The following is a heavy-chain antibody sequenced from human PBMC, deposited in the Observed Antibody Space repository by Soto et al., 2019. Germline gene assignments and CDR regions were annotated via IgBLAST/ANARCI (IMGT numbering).Heavy chain of an antibody. D-gene: IGHD1-7*01. J-gene: IGHJ4*02. CDR1: GASISNFY. V-gene: IGHV4-4*07. Sequence: SETLSLTCSVSGASISNFYWSWIRQSAGKGLEWIGRLYTRGTTAYNTSLKSEVPMSMDTSKNRVSLSLTSVTASDTAVYYCAKGGNYFFHAWGQGTLVTVSS. CDR2: LYTRGTT. CDR3: AKGGNYFFHA.